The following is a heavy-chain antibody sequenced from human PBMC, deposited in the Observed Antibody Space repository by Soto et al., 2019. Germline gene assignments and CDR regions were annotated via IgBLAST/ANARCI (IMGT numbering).Heavy chain of an antibody. CDR3: ARASGCSGDSCAFDP. CDR2: IFYSGNT. V-gene: IGHV4-59*01. J-gene: IGHJ5*02. D-gene: IGHD2-15*01. Sequence: SEALSLPCTVSGGSISSYHWSGIRQPPGKGLEWSGYIFYSGNTNYNPSPKSRVTITGDTSKIQFSLKLSSVTAADTAVYYCARASGCSGDSCAFDPWGQGTLVTVSS. CDR1: GGSISSYH.